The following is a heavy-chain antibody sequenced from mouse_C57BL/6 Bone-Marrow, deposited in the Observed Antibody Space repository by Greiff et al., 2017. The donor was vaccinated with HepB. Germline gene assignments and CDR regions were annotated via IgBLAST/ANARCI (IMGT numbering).Heavy chain of an antibody. V-gene: IGHV1-69*01. D-gene: IGHD1-1*01. CDR1: GYTFTSYW. CDR3: AREGGVVAHFDY. Sequence: QVQLQQPGAELVMPGASVKLSCKASGYTFTSYWMHWVKQRPGQGLEWIGEIDPSDSYTNYNQKFKGKSTWTVDKSSSTAYMQLSSLTSEDSAVYYCAREGGVVAHFDYWGQGTTLTVSS. CDR2: IDPSDSYT. J-gene: IGHJ2*01.